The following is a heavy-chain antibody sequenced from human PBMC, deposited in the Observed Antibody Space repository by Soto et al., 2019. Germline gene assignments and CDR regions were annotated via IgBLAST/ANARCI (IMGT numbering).Heavy chain of an antibody. V-gene: IGHV3-7*01. CDR2: ISQDGTDT. CDR3: ARDPLSYGDYAQTYWYFDL. CDR1: GITFSRCL. D-gene: IGHD4-17*01. J-gene: IGHJ2*01. Sequence: LRLSCGASGITFSRCLMSWFRQAPGKGLEGVAGISQDGTDTDYVDSVKGRFAIPRDNPKNSLYLQMNSLRADDTAVYYCARDPLSYGDYAQTYWYFDLWGRGTRVTVSS.